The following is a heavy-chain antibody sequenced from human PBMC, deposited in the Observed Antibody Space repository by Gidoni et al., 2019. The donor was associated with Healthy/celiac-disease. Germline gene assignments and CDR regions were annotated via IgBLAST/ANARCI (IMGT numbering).Heavy chain of an antibody. CDR2: ISGSGGST. CDR1: GFTFSSYA. J-gene: IGHJ6*02. V-gene: IGHV3-23*01. Sequence: EVQLLESGGGLVQPGGSLRLSCAASGFTFSSYAMSWVRQAPGKGLEWVSAISGSGGSTYYADSVKGRFTISRDNSKNTLYLQMNSLRAEDTAVYYCASYDSSGYAYYYGMDVWGQGTTVTVSS. D-gene: IGHD3-22*01. CDR3: ASYDSSGYAYYYGMDV.